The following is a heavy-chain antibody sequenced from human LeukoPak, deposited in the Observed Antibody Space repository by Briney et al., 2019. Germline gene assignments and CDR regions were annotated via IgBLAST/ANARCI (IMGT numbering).Heavy chain of an antibody. J-gene: IGHJ4*02. CDR2: IIPIFGTA. CDR3: ATLRYSSSWYLFDY. Sequence: ASVKVSCNASGGTFSSYAISWVRQAPGQGLEWMGGIIPIFGTANYAQKFQGRVTITADESTSTAYMELSSLRSEDTAVYYCATLRYSSSWYLFDYWGQGTLVTVSS. V-gene: IGHV1-69*13. CDR1: GGTFSSYA. D-gene: IGHD6-13*01.